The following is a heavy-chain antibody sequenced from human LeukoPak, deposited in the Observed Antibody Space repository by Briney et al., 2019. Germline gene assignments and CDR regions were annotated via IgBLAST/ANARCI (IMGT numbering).Heavy chain of an antibody. D-gene: IGHD2-2*01. CDR3: ARKGPANYYYYYMDV. J-gene: IGHJ6*03. CDR1: GYTFTSYD. Sequence: ASVKVSCKASGYTFTSYDLNWVRQATGQGLEWMGWMNPNSGNTGYAPKFQGRVTMTRNTSTSTAYMELSSLRSEDTAVYYCARKGPANYYYYYMDVWGKGTSVTVSS. V-gene: IGHV1-8*01. CDR2: MNPNSGNT.